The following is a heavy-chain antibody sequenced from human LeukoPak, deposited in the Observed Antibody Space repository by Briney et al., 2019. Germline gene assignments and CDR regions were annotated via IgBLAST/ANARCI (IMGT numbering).Heavy chain of an antibody. CDR3: AKGSSYGRYYYYYMDV. Sequence: PGGSLRLSCAASGFTFSSYGMSWVRQAPGKGLEWVSAISGSGGSTYYADSVKGRFTISRDNSKNTLYLQMNSLRAEDTAVYYCAKGSSYGRYYYYYMDVWGKGTTVTISS. D-gene: IGHD5-18*01. CDR1: GFTFSSYG. V-gene: IGHV3-23*01. J-gene: IGHJ6*03. CDR2: ISGSGGST.